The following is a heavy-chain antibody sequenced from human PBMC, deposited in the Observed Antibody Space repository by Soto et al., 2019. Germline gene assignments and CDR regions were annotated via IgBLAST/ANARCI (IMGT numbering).Heavy chain of an antibody. CDR2: IIPIFGTV. CDR1: GGTSNNFA. D-gene: IGHD3-22*01. J-gene: IGHJ5*02. CDR3: ARVESAYFDSSGYYWFDP. Sequence: QVQLVQSGAEVKRPGSSVKVSCKASGGTSNNFAISWVRQAPGQGLEWMGGIIPIFGTVNYAQKFQGRVTITADESTSTAYMELSSLRSQDTAVYYCARVESAYFDSSGYYWFDPWGQGTLVTVSS. V-gene: IGHV1-69*01.